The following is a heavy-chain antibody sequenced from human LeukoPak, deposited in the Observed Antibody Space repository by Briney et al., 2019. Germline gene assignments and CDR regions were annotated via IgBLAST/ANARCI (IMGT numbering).Heavy chain of an antibody. V-gene: IGHV1-2*02. J-gene: IGHJ4*02. CDR1: GYTFTGYY. Sequence: ASVKVSCKASGYTFTGYYMHWVRQAPGQGLEWMGWINPNTGGTNYAQKFQGRVTMTRDTSISTAYMELSKLRSDDTAVYYCARGSTSSAVKFDYWGQGILVTVSS. CDR2: INPNTGGT. CDR3: ARGSTSSAVKFDY. D-gene: IGHD2-2*01.